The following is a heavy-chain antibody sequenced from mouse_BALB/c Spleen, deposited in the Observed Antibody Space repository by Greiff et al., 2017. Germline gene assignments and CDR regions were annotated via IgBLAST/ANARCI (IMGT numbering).Heavy chain of an antibody. CDR2: IDPANGNT. V-gene: IGHV14-3*02. CDR3: ASNLGDRYGAMDY. CDR1: GFNIKDTY. J-gene: IGHJ4*01. D-gene: IGHD2-14*01. Sequence: EVQLQQSGAELVKPGASVKLSCTASGFNIKDTYMHWVKQRPEQGLEWIGRIDPANGNTKYDPKFQGKATITADTSSNTAYLQLSSLTSEDTAVYYCASNLGDRYGAMDYWGQGTSVTVSA.